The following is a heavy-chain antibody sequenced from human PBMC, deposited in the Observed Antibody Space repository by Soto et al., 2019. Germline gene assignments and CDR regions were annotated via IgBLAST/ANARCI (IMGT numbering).Heavy chain of an antibody. Sequence: QVQLQESGPGLVKPSETLSLSCTVSGGSISSYYWSWIRQPPGKGMEWIGYVHHSWGSTYNPSLRSRVAKPLDTSKRQFPLRLHSLTATAPAVYYRARQGFGALHAPVDVWGQRTTVTVSS. CDR1: GGSISSYY. V-gene: IGHV4-59*08. D-gene: IGHD3-10*01. J-gene: IGHJ6*01. CDR3: ARQGFGALHAPVDV. CDR2: VHHSWGS.